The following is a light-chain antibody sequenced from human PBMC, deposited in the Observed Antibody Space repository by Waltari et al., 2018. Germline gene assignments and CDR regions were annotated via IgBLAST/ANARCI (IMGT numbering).Light chain of an antibody. V-gene: IGLV1-40*01. CDR1: SPNIGAGYE. J-gene: IGLJ3*02. CDR2: GNN. CDR3: QSYDNGLRGRV. Sequence: QSVLTPPPSVAGASGQRVTISCTGSSPNIGAGYELHWYQQFPGTAPKLLIYGNNDRPSGVPDRFSGSKSATSASLAITGLQADDEAEYHCQSYDNGLRGRVFGGGTKVTVL.